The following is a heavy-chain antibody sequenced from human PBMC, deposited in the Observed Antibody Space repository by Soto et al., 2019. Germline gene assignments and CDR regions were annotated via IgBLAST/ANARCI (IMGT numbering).Heavy chain of an antibody. CDR1: GGSISSSNW. CDR2: IYHSGST. V-gene: IGHV4-4*02. CDR3: ARVNYVDTAMVTSWFDP. Sequence: SETLSLTCAVSGGSISSSNWWSWVRQPPGKGLEWIGEIYHSGSTNYNPSLKSRVTISVDKSKNQFSLKLSFVTAADTAVYYCARVNYVDTAMVTSWFDPWGQG. D-gene: IGHD5-18*01. J-gene: IGHJ5*02.